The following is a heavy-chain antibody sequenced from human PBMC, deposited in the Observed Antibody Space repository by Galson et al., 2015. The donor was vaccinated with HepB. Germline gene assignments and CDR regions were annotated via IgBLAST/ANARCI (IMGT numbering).Heavy chain of an antibody. CDR2: IWFDGGNK. J-gene: IGHJ6*03. CDR3: ARDRPTYYYLDV. CDR1: GFTFSDYG. V-gene: IGHV3-33*01. Sequence: SLRLSCAASGFTFSDYGMPWVRQAPGKGLEWVAVIWFDGGNKHYADSMKGRFIISRDNSKNTLYLEMNSLRAEDTAVYYCARDRPTYYYLDVWGKGTTVTVSS.